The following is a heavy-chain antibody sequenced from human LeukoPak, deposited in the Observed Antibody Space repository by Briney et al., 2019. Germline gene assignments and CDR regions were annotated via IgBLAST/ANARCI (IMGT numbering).Heavy chain of an antibody. J-gene: IGHJ4*02. CDR1: GYSISSGYY. V-gene: IGHV4-38-2*02. Sequence: SETLSLTCTVSGYSISSGYYWGWIRQPPGKGLEWIGSIYHSGSTNYNPSLKSRVTISVDTSKNQFSLKLSSVSGVDTAVYYCARGGPAITYYFDYWGQGTLVTVSS. D-gene: IGHD2-2*01. CDR2: IYHSGST. CDR3: ARGGPAITYYFDY.